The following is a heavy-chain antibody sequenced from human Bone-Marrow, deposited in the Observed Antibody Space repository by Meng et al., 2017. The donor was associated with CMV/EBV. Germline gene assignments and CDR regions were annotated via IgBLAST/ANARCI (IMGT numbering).Heavy chain of an antibody. CDR3: ARDRRRSSDFYDSSGYSFS. D-gene: IGHD3-22*01. V-gene: IGHV1-69*10. J-gene: IGHJ4*02. CDR1: GGTLSSYA. CDR2: IIPILGIA. Sequence: SVKVSCKASGGTLSSYAISWVRQAPGQGLEWMGGIIPILGIANYAQKFQGRVTITADKSTSTAYMELSSLRSEDTAVYYCARDRRRSSDFYDSSGYSFSWGQGTLVTVSS.